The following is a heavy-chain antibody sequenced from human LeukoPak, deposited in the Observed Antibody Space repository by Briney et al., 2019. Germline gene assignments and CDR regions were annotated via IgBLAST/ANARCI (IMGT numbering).Heavy chain of an antibody. CDR2: IYWDDDK. D-gene: IGHD5-12*01. CDR1: GFSLSTTGVG. CDR3: AHRPNRRTNGWDTGFFDF. Sequence: SGPTLVKPTQALTLTCTFSGFSLSTTGVGVGWIRQPPGKALEWLAFIYWDDDKRYSPSLRSRLTITKDPSNTHVFLTMTNMDPVDTATYYCAHRPNRRTNGWDTGFFDFWGRGTLVTVSS. J-gene: IGHJ4*02. V-gene: IGHV2-5*02.